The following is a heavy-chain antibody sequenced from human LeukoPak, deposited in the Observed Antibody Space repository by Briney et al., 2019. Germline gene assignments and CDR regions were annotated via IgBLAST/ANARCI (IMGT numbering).Heavy chain of an antibody. D-gene: IGHD4-11*01. CDR3: ARGAVTTAYYYGMDV. Sequence: GGSLRLSCAASGFTFSSYAMSWVRQAPGKGLEWVSSIGGSGGSTDYADSVKGRFTISRDNSKNTLFLQMNSLRAEDTAVYYCARGAVTTAYYYGMDVWGQGTTVTVSS. V-gene: IGHV3-23*01. CDR2: IGGSGGST. J-gene: IGHJ6*02. CDR1: GFTFSSYA.